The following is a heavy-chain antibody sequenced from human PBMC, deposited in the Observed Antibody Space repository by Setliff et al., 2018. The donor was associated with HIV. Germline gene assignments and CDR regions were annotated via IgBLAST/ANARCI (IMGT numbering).Heavy chain of an antibody. CDR3: ASRIYYYDSNNFLREEGFDP. CDR2: IHYNEKT. V-gene: IGHV4-39*01. Sequence: KASETLSLTCTVSGGSASNSRYYWAWIRQPPGKGLEYIGSIHYNEKTYYNPSLKSRVIISVDTSKNQFSPKLSSVTAADTAVYYCASRIYYYDSNNFLREEGFDPWGQGTLVTVSS. CDR1: GGSASNSRYY. D-gene: IGHD3-22*01. J-gene: IGHJ5*02.